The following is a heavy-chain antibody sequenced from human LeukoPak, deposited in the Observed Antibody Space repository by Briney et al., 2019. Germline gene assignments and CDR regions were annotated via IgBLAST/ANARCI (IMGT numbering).Heavy chain of an antibody. CDR1: GFTFSDYY. CDR2: ISSSGSIK. Sequence: GGSLRLSCAASGFTFSDYYMSWIRQAPGKGLEWVSYISSSGSIKYYADSVKGRFTISRDNAKNSLFLQMNCLRAEDTAVYYCARDPYSGSYGNYYYYFMDVWGKGTTVTISS. J-gene: IGHJ6*03. CDR3: ARDPYSGSYGNYYYYFMDV. D-gene: IGHD1-26*01. V-gene: IGHV3-11*01.